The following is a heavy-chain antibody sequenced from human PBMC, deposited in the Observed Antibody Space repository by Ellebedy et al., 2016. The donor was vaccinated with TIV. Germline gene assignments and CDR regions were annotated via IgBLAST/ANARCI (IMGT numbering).Heavy chain of an antibody. Sequence: ASVKVSXKASGYTFTGYYMHWVRQAPGQGLEWMGWINPNSGGTNYAQKFQGWVTMTRDTSISTAYMELSRLRSDDTAVYYCARDTPIVGAVDYAFDIWGQGTMVTVSS. CDR2: INPNSGGT. CDR3: ARDTPIVGAVDYAFDI. V-gene: IGHV1-2*04. D-gene: IGHD1-26*01. CDR1: GYTFTGYY. J-gene: IGHJ3*02.